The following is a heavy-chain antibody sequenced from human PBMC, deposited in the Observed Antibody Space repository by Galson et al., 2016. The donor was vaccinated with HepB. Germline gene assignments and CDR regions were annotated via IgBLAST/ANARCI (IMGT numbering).Heavy chain of an antibody. CDR2: IRGSGDDT. CDR3: AKDLFAVTD. V-gene: IGHV3-23*01. J-gene: IGHJ4*02. Sequence: SLRLSCAASGFTFSSYAMSWVRQAPGKGLEWASGIRGSGDDTYYADSVKGRFTISRDNSKNMVYLQMNSLRVEDTAIYYCAKDLFAVTDWGQGTLVTVSS. CDR1: GFTFSSYA. D-gene: IGHD6-19*01.